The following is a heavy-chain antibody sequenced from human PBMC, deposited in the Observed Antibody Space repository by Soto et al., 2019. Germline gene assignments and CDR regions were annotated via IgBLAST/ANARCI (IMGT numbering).Heavy chain of an antibody. CDR1: GFTFSSYW. J-gene: IGHJ5*02. V-gene: IGHV3-7*01. CDR3: ARDPTTVTTTRWFDP. CDR2: IKQDGSEK. Sequence: GGSLRLSCASSGFTFSSYWMILVRQAPGKGLEWVANIKQDGSEKYYADSVKGRFTISRDNAKNSLYLQMNSLRAEDTAVYYCARDPTTVTTTRWFDPWGQGTLVTVSS. D-gene: IGHD4-17*01.